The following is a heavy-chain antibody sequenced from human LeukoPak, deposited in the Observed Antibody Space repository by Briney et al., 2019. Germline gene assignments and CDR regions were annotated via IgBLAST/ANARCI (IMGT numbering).Heavy chain of an antibody. CDR1: GYTFTGYY. V-gene: IGHV1-2*02. J-gene: IGHJ5*02. Sequence: ASVKVSCKASGYTFTGYYMHWVRQAPGQGLEWMGWINPNSGGTHYAQKFQGRVTMTRGTSISTAYMELSRLRSDDTAVYYCAREIVVVVAVLNWFDPWGQGTLVTVSS. CDR2: INPNSGGT. CDR3: AREIVVVVAVLNWFDP. D-gene: IGHD2-15*01.